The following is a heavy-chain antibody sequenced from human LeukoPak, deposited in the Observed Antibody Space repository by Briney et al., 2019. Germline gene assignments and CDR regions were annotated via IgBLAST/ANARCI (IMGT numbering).Heavy chain of an antibody. CDR1: GGSISSGGYS. CDR3: ARSYCSSTSCYFNWFDP. CDR2: IYHSGST. Sequence: SQTLSLTCAVSGGSISSGGYSWSRIRQPPGKGLEWIGYIYHSGSTYYNPSLKSRVTISVDRSKNQFSLKLSSVTAADTAVYYCARSYCSSTSCYFNWFDPWGQGTLVTVSS. D-gene: IGHD2-2*01. V-gene: IGHV4-30-2*01. J-gene: IGHJ5*02.